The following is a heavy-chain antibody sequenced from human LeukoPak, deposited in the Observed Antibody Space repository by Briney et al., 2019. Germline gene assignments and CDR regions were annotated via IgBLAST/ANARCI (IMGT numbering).Heavy chain of an antibody. CDR2: IYYSGST. Sequence: SETLSLTCTVSGGSISSHYWSWIRQPPGKGLEWIGYIYYSGSTNYNPSLKSRVTISVDTSKNQFSLKLSSVTAADTAVYYCARGSGAVVIVPATIPFDYWGQGTLVTVSS. V-gene: IGHV4-59*11. CDR3: ARGSGAVVIVPATIPFDY. D-gene: IGHD2-2*02. CDR1: GGSISSHY. J-gene: IGHJ4*02.